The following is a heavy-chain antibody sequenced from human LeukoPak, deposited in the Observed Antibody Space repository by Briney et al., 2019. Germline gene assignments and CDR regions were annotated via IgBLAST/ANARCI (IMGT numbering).Heavy chain of an antibody. D-gene: IGHD3-16*01. CDR1: GGSLSNYY. Sequence: TSETLSLTCTVSGGSLSNYYWSWIRQPPGKGLEWIGHIYESGSTTYNPSLKSRVTISVDTSKKQFSLRLSSVIAADTAVYYCARGRIGGPKAPFDYWGQGTLVTVSS. CDR3: ARGRIGGPKAPFDY. CDR2: IYESGST. J-gene: IGHJ4*02. V-gene: IGHV4-59*01.